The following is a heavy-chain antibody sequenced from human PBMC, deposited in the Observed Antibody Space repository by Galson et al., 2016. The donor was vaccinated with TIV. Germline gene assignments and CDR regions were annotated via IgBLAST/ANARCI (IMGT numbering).Heavy chain of an antibody. V-gene: IGHV3-30*03. CDR2: ISYDGNNK. D-gene: IGHD3-22*01. J-gene: IGHJ4*02. Sequence: SLRLSCAASEFTFSSYAMHWVRQTPGKGLEWVAVISYDGNNKDYADSVKGRFTISRDNSKNTLYLQMSSLRPEDTAVYYCASETFYYDIRDYAPLGFWGQGTLVTVSS. CDR3: ASETFYYDIRDYAPLGF. CDR1: EFTFSSYA.